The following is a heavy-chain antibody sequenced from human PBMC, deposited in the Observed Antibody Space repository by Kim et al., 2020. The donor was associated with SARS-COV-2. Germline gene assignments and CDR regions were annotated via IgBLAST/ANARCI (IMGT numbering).Heavy chain of an antibody. V-gene: IGHV3-23*01. J-gene: IGHJ4*02. CDR2: TSGSGGTI. CDR1: GFTFSTYA. Sequence: GGSLRLSCAASGFTFSTYAMTWVRQAPGKGLEWVSTTSGSGGTIYYADSVKGRFTISRDNSKNTVYLQMNSLRAEDTAVYYCAKRAVGDPAGVTWFDYWGQGTLVTVSS. CDR3: AKRAVGDPAGVTWFDY. D-gene: IGHD3-16*01.